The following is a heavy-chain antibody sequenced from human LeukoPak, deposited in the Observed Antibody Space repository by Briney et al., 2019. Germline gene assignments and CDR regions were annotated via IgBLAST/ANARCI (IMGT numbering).Heavy chain of an antibody. V-gene: IGHV1-69*01. J-gene: IGHJ6*02. Sequence: ASVKVSRKASVVTLSGDAVSWVRQAPGQGLEWMGGIIPIFGTANYAQKFQGRVTITADESTSTAYMELSSLRSEDTAVYYCAARGDGDYGEAYYYYGMGVWGQGTTVTVSS. CDR3: AARGDGDYGEAYYYYGMGV. CDR1: VVTLSGDA. CDR2: IIPIFGTA. D-gene: IGHD4-17*01.